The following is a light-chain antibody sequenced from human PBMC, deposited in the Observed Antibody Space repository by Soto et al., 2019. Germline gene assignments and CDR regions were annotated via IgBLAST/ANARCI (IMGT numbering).Light chain of an antibody. CDR1: QNIFSY. CDR3: HQSYRAVWT. CDR2: SAS. V-gene: IGKV1-39*01. J-gene: IGKJ1*01. Sequence: DIQMTQSPSTLPASVGARVTITCRTSQNIFSYLNWYQQKAGQAPKLLIHSASTLESGVPSRFSGGGSGTDFTLTISGLQPEDFATYFCHQSYRAVWTFGQGTKV.